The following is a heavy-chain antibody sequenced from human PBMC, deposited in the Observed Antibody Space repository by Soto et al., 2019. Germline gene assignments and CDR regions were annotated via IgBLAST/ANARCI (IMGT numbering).Heavy chain of an antibody. J-gene: IGHJ6*03. CDR1: CGSFSGYY. CDR2: INHSGST. CDR3: ARVLRVPAARGRVNYYIDG. Sequence: PSETLSLTCAVYCGSFSGYYWSWIRQPPGKGLEWIGEINHSGSTNYNPSLKSRVTISVDTSKNQFSLKLSSVTAADTAVYYCARVLRVPAARGRVNYYIDGLGKGTTVTVSS. D-gene: IGHD2-2*01. V-gene: IGHV4-34*01.